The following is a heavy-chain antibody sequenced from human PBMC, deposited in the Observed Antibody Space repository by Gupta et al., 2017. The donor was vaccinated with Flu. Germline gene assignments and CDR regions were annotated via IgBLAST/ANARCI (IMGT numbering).Heavy chain of an antibody. D-gene: IGHD6-13*01. CDR1: GFTVSTNY. CDR3: TREREAAAGNYYFEY. CDR2: INSGGGT. V-gene: IGHV3-66*02. Sequence: EVQLVESGGGLVQPGGSLRLSCAASGFTVSTNYINWVRQGTGKGLEWVSVINSGGGTNYADSVKGRFTISRDNSKNTVYLQMNSLTPEDTAIYYCTREREAAAGNYYFEYWGQGTLVTVSS. J-gene: IGHJ4*02.